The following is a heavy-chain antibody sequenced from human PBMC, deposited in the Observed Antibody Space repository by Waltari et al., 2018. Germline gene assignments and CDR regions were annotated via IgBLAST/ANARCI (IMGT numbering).Heavy chain of an antibody. J-gene: IGHJ4*02. D-gene: IGHD6-13*01. V-gene: IGHV4-38-2*01. Sequence: QVQLQESGPGLVKPSETLSLTCAVSGYSISSGYYWGWIRQPPGKGLEWIGSIYHSGSTYYNPSLKSRVTISVDTSKNQFSLKLSSVTAADTAVYYCARRGSSSWYSDYWGQGTLVTVSS. CDR2: IYHSGST. CDR3: ARRGSSSWYSDY. CDR1: GYSISSGYY.